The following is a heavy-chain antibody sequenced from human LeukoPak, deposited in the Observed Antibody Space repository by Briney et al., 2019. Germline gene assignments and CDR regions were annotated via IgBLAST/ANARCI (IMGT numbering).Heavy chain of an antibody. CDR2: IISIFGTA. Sequence: ASVKVSCKASGYTFTSYAMNWVRQAPGQGLEWMGGIISIFGTANYAQKFQGRVTITADESTSTAYMELSSLRSEDTAVYYCARVQGGPLGYYYYYMDVWGKGTTVTISS. CDR1: GYTFTSYA. V-gene: IGHV1-69*13. J-gene: IGHJ6*03. CDR3: ARVQGGPLGYYYYYMDV. D-gene: IGHD2-15*01.